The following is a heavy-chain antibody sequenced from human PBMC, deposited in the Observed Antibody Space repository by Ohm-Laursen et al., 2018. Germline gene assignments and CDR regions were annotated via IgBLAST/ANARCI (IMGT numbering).Heavy chain of an antibody. V-gene: IGHV3-23*01. CDR2: ISGSGGST. J-gene: IGHJ6*02. CDR1: GFTFSTYA. D-gene: IGHD3-10*01. Sequence: SLRLSCAASGFTFSTYAMTWARQAPGKGLEWVSAISGSGGSTYYADSVKGRFTISRDNSKNTLYLQMNSLRAEDTAVYYCAKGGYITPVYYGMDVWGQGTTVTVSS. CDR3: AKGGYITPVYYGMDV.